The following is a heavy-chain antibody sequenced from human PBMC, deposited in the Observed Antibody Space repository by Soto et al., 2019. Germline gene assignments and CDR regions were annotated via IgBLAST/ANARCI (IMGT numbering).Heavy chain of an antibody. CDR2: ISYDGSNK. D-gene: IGHD3-22*01. V-gene: IGHV3-30-3*01. Sequence: GGSLRLSCAASGFTFSSYAMHWVRQAPGKGLEWVAVISYDGSNKYYADSVKGRFTISRDNSKNTLYLQMNSLRAEDTAVYYCAREVYDSSGYYSFDYWGQGTLVTVSS. CDR1: GFTFSSYA. J-gene: IGHJ4*02. CDR3: AREVYDSSGYYSFDY.